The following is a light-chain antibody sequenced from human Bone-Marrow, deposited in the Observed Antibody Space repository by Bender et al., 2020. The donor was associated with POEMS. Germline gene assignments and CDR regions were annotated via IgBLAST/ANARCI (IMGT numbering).Light chain of an antibody. CDR1: SGDIGGYDY. CDR3: SSFAGGNIYV. Sequence: QSGLTQPASVSASPGQSITISCTGSSGDIGGYDYASWYQHHPGKAPKLVIYDVKDRPSGVSFRFSGSKSGNTASLTISRLQAEDEADYYCSSFAGGNIYVFGTGTKVTVL. V-gene: IGLV2-14*03. CDR2: DVK. J-gene: IGLJ1*01.